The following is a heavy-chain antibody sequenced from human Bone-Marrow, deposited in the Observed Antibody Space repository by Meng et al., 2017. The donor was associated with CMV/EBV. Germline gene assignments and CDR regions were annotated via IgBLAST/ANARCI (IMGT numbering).Heavy chain of an antibody. D-gene: IGHD3-10*01. CDR3: ARDPAGDFDY. Sequence: GESLKISCAASGFTFSSYSMNWVRQAPGKGLEWVSSISSSSSYIYYADSVKGRFTISRDNAKNSLYLQMNSLRAEDTAVYYCARDPAGDFDYWGQGTLVTIYS. CDR1: GFTFSSYS. CDR2: ISSSSSYI. J-gene: IGHJ4*02. V-gene: IGHV3-21*01.